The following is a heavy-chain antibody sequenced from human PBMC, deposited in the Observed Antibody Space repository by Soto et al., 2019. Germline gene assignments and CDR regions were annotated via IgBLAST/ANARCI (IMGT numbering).Heavy chain of an antibody. V-gene: IGHV1-46*01. CDR3: ARNLAAGDC. Sequence: QVQLVQSGAEVKKPGASVKVSCKASGYTFTNSYIHWVRQAPGQGLEWMALLNPNGGSTNYAQNFQGRVTVTRDTSTSTVYMALTSLTSEDTAVYYCARNLAAGDCWGQGTLVTVSS. J-gene: IGHJ4*02. CDR2: LNPNGGST. CDR1: GYTFTNSY. D-gene: IGHD6-13*01.